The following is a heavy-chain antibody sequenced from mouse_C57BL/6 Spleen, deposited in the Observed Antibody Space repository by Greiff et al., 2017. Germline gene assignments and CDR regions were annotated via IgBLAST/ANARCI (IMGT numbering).Heavy chain of an antibody. Sequence: QVQLQQSGAELVKPGASVKLSCKASGYTFTSYWMHWVKQRPGQGLEWIGMIHPNSGSTNYNEKFKSKATLTVDKSSSTAYMQLSSLTSEDSAVYYCARAELTGTMRFADWGQGTLVTVSA. D-gene: IGHD4-1*01. J-gene: IGHJ3*01. CDR1: GYTFTSYW. V-gene: IGHV1-64*01. CDR3: ARAELTGTMRFAD. CDR2: IHPNSGST.